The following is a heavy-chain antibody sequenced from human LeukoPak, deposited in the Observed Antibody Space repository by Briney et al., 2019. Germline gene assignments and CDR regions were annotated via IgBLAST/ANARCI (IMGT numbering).Heavy chain of an antibody. Sequence: GRSLRLSCAASGFTFSSYAMHWVRQAPGKGLEWVAVISYDGSNKYYADSVKGRFTISRDNSKNTLYLQMNSLRAEDTAVYYCVRAPSLLLWFGEYFDYWGQGTLVTVSS. CDR2: ISYDGSNK. J-gene: IGHJ4*02. CDR1: GFTFSSYA. V-gene: IGHV3-30*04. CDR3: VRAPSLLLWFGEYFDY. D-gene: IGHD3-10*01.